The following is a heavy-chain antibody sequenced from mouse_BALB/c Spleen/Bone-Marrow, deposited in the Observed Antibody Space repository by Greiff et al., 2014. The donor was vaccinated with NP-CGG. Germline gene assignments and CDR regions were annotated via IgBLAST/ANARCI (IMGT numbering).Heavy chain of an antibody. CDR2: INSGSGGT. V-gene: IGHV1-54*01. CDR1: GYAFTNYL. J-gene: IGHJ4*01. CDR3: ARAITDAMDY. Sequence: QVQLQQSGAELVRPGTSVKVSCKGSGYAFTNYLIEWVKQRPGQGLEWIGVINSGSGGTKYNEKFKGKATLTADKSSSTAYMLLSSLTSDDSAVYFCARAITDAMDYWGQGTSVTVSS. D-gene: IGHD2-4*01.